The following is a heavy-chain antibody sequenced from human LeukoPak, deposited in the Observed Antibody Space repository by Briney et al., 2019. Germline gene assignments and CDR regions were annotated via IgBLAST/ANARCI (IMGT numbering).Heavy chain of an antibody. D-gene: IGHD6-6*01. CDR3: ARHEFGSSSAAFDS. Sequence: SETLPLTCAVHGGSFSGSCWSWIRRPPGKGLEYIGEINHGGDTTYNPSLKSRVTVSLDASKSQFSLNMISVTAADTAMYYCARHEFGSSSAAFDSWGQGTMVIVSS. V-gene: IGHV4-34*01. J-gene: IGHJ3*01. CDR1: GGSFSGSC. CDR2: INHGGDT.